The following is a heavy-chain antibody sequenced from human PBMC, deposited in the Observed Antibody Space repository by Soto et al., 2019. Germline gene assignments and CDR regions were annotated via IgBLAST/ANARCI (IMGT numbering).Heavy chain of an antibody. Sequence: PSETLSLTCTVSGGSISRGDYYWSWILQPPGKGLEWIGYISYSGSTYYNPSLKSRVTISVDKSKNQFSLKLSSVTAADTAVYYCARVKASGVNFDYWGQGTLVTVSS. J-gene: IGHJ4*02. V-gene: IGHV4-30-4*01. CDR3: ARVKASGVNFDY. CDR1: GGSISRGDYY. CDR2: ISYSGST. D-gene: IGHD3-10*01.